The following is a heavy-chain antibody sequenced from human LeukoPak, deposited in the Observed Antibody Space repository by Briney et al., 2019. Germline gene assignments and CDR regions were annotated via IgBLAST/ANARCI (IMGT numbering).Heavy chain of an antibody. Sequence: ASVKVSCKASGYSFTTYGINWVRQAPGQGLEWMGWIGADNGNTNYAQKFQGRVTMTTDTSTSTAYMELRGLGSDDTAVYHCARAEIHHYDNYGFYSYYFDCWGQGTLVSVSS. D-gene: IGHD3-3*01. CDR1: GYSFTTYG. V-gene: IGHV1-18*01. J-gene: IGHJ4*02. CDR3: ARAEIHHYDNYGFYSYYFDC. CDR2: IGADNGNT.